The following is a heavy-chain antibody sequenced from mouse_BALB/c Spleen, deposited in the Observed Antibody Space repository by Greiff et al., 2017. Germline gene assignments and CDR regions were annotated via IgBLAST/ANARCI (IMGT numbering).Heavy chain of an antibody. V-gene: IGHV1S81*02. CDR1: GYTFTSYW. D-gene: IGHD2-3*01. J-gene: IGHJ3*01. Sequence: VQLQQPGAELVKPGASVKLSCKASGYTFTSYWMHWVKQRPGQGLEWIGEINPSNGRTNYNEKFKSKATLTVDKSSSTAYMQLSSLTSEDSAVYYCARDLPIYDGYYWFAYWGQGTLVTVSA. CDR3: ARDLPIYDGYYWFAY. CDR2: INPSNGRT.